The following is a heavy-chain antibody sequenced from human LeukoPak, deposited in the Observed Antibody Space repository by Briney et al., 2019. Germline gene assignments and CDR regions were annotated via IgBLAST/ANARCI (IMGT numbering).Heavy chain of an antibody. Sequence: ASVKVSCKASGYTFTSYYMHWVRQAPGQGLEWMGIINPSGGSTSYAQKFQGRVTMTRDMSTSTVYMELSSLRSEDTAVYYCARTYSKDYYYYYMDVWGKGTTVTVSS. V-gene: IGHV1-46*01. D-gene: IGHD6-13*01. J-gene: IGHJ6*03. CDR1: GYTFTSYY. CDR3: ARTYSKDYYYYYMDV. CDR2: INPSGGST.